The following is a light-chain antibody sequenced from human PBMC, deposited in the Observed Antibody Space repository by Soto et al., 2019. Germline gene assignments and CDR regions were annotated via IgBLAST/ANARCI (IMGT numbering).Light chain of an antibody. J-gene: IGKJ4*01. CDR3: QQYNNWPLT. CDR1: QSVSIN. CDR2: GAS. Sequence: EIVMTQSPATLHVSPGERATLSCRAGQSVSINLAWYQQKPGQAPRLLIYGASTRATGIPATFSGSGSGTEFTLTISSLQSEDFAVYYCQQYNNWPLTFGGGTKVETK. V-gene: IGKV3-15*01.